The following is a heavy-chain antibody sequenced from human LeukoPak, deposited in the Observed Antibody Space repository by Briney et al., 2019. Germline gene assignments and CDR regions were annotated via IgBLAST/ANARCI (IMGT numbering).Heavy chain of an antibody. V-gene: IGHV1-2*02. J-gene: IGHJ4*02. CDR1: GYTFTGYY. CDR2: INPNSGGT. D-gene: IGHD3-16*01. CDR3: ARGYVPHMQQLSSY. Sequence: ASVKVSCKASGYTFTGYYMHWVRQAPGQGLEWMGWINPNSGGTNYAQKFQGRVTMTRDTSISTAYMELSRLRSDDTAVYYCARGYVPHMQQLSSYWGQGTLVTVSS.